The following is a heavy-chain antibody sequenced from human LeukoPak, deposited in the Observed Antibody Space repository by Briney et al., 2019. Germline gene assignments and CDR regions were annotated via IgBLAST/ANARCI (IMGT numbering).Heavy chain of an antibody. D-gene: IGHD2-2*01. CDR2: ISGGDVST. Sequence: GGSLRLSCAASGFTFNTYAMSWVRQAPGKGLEWVSSISGGDVSTSYADSVKGRFTISRDNSKNTLYLQMNSLRAEDTAVYYCAKDHCSSTSCYAGTYFDYWGQGTLVTVSS. V-gene: IGHV3-23*01. CDR1: GFTFNTYA. CDR3: AKDHCSSTSCYAGTYFDY. J-gene: IGHJ4*02.